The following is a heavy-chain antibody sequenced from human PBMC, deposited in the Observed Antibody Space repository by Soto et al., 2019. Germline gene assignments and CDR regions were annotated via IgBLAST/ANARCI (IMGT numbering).Heavy chain of an antibody. D-gene: IGHD5-12*01. CDR1: GGSLNSHY. CDR2: VYNNGRT. V-gene: IGHV4-59*11. CDR3: ERLYSAYYYYYMDV. Sequence: PSETLSLTCAVSGGSLNSHYWSWVRQPPGKGLEWIGCVYNNGRTNYNPSLESRVTISLDTSKSQFSLTLSSVTAADTAVYYCERLYSAYYYYYMDVWGKGTTVTVSS. J-gene: IGHJ6*03.